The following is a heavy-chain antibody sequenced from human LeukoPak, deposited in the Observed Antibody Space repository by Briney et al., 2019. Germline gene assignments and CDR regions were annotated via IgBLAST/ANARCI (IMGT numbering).Heavy chain of an antibody. D-gene: IGHD3-10*02. Sequence: GGSLRPSCAASGFTFSSYEMNWVRQAPGKGREWVSCISSIGSTIYYTDSVKGRSTISRDHAKNSLYLQMNSRRPQEPAVYYCAELGITMIGGVWGKGTTVTISS. CDR2: ISSIGSTI. CDR3: AELGITMIGGV. CDR1: GFTFSSYE. V-gene: IGHV3-48*03. J-gene: IGHJ6*04.